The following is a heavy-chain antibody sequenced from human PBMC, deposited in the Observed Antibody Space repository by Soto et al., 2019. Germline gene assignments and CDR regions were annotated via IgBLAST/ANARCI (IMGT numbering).Heavy chain of an antibody. CDR1: GGSFSGHS. CDR2: MFYGGST. J-gene: IGHJ4*02. V-gene: IGHV4-34*12. Sequence: SETLSLTCAVYGGSFSGHSWSWIRQPPGKGPEWIGEMFYGGSTNYSPSLKSRVTISVDTSKNQFSLKLSSVTAADTAVYYCARARPVGATARKTYDYWGQGTLVTVSS. D-gene: IGHD1-26*01. CDR3: ARARPVGATARKTYDY.